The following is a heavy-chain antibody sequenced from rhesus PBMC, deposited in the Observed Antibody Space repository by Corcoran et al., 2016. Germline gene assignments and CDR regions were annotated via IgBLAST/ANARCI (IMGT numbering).Heavy chain of an antibody. V-gene: IGHV4-173*01. CDR1: GGSISNNY. CDR3: ARYSGSYYRDY. D-gene: IGHD3-16*01. Sequence: QLQLQESGQGLVKPSETLSLTCTVSGGSISNNYCSCSRQPPGKGLEWIGRISGSGGSTDYNPSLKSRVTISTDTSKNQFSLKLNSVTAAETVIYYCARYSGSYYRDYWGQGVLVTVSS. J-gene: IGHJ4*01. CDR2: ISGSGGST.